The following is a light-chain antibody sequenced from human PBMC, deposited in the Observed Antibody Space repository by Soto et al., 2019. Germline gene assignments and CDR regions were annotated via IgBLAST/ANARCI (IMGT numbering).Light chain of an antibody. CDR1: QSVNSN. J-gene: IGKJ4*01. CDR3: QQYNDWPLT. CDR2: GTS. Sequence: IALTQPPGTLSLSPGERATLSCRACQSVNSNLAWYQQKAGQAPRLLIYGTSTRATGIPARFSGGGSGTEFTLTINSLQSEDFAVYYCQQYNDWPLTFGGGTKVDI. V-gene: IGKV3-15*01.